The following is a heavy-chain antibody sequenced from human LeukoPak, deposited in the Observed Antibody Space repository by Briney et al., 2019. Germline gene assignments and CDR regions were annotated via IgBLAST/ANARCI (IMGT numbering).Heavy chain of an antibody. J-gene: IGHJ4*02. Sequence: SETLSLTCTVSGGSISRYYWSWIRQPPGKGLEWIGYIYYSGSTNYNPSLKSRVTISVDKSKNQFSLNLSSVTAADTAVYYCARGSTIAYCGGDCYPHLFDYWGQGTLVTVSS. CDR2: IYYSGST. V-gene: IGHV4-59*01. D-gene: IGHD2-21*02. CDR1: GGSISRYY. CDR3: ARGSTIAYCGGDCYPHLFDY.